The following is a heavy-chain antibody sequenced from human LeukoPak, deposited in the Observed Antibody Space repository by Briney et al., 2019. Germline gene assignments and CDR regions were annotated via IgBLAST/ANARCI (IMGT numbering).Heavy chain of an antibody. CDR3: AGHIVAGYYSH. CDR1: GFTFSSYA. V-gene: IGHV3-23*01. CDR2: ITGSGGST. D-gene: IGHD3-9*01. Sequence: SGGSLRLSCAASGFTFSSYAMSWVRQAPGKGLEWVSAITGSGGSTYYADSVKGRFTISRDNSKSTLYLQMNSLGAEDTAVYYCAGHIVAGYYSHWGQGILVTVSS. J-gene: IGHJ4*02.